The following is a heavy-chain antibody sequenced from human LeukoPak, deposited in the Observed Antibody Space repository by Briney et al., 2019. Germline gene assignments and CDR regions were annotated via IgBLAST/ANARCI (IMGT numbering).Heavy chain of an antibody. V-gene: IGHV4-30-4*01. Sequence: PSQTLSLTCTVSGGSISSGVYYWSWIRQPPGKGLEWIGYIYYSGSTYYNPSLKSRVTISVDTSKNQFSLKLSSVTAADTAVYYCARGAGIVVVTSFDYWGQGTLVTVSS. CDR2: IYYSGST. CDR1: GGSISSGVYY. CDR3: ARGAGIVVVTSFDY. J-gene: IGHJ4*02. D-gene: IGHD3-22*01.